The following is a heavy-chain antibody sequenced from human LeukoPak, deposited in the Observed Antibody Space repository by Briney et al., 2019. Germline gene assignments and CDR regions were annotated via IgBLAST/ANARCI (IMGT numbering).Heavy chain of an antibody. V-gene: IGHV4-61*02. CDR2: IYTSGST. J-gene: IGHJ6*03. D-gene: IGHD4-11*01. Sequence: SETLSLTCTVSGGSISSGSYYWSWIRQPAGKGLEWIGRIYTSGSTNYNPSLKSRVTIPVDASKNQFSLKLSSVTAADTAVYYCARDDYSNYGLAPYYYMDVWGKGTTVTVSS. CDR1: GGSISSGSYY. CDR3: ARDDYSNYGLAPYYYMDV.